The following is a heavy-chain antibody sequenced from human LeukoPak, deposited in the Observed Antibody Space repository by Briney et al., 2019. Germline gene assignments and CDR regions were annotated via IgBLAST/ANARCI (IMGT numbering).Heavy chain of an antibody. J-gene: IGHJ4*02. CDR2: IYYSGST. V-gene: IGHV4-39*07. Sequence: SETLSLTCTVSGGSISSSSYYWGWIRQPPGKGLEWIGNIYYSGSTYYNPSLKSRVTISVDTSKNQFSLKLSSVTAADTAVYYCARGGAVAGTIDYWGQGTLVTVSS. D-gene: IGHD6-19*01. CDR3: ARGGAVAGTIDY. CDR1: GGSISSSSYY.